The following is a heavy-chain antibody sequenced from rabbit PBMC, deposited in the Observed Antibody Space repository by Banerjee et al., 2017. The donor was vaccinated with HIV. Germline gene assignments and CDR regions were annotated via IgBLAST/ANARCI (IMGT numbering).Heavy chain of an antibody. CDR1: GFDFSRYG. D-gene: IGHD2-1*01. Sequence: QEQLVESGGGLVQPGGSLKLSCKASGFDFSRYGVSWVRQAPGKGLEWIACIYAGSSGSTYYASWAKGRFTISKTSSTTVTLQMTSLTVADTATYFCAREHNYADYGDFNLWGQGTLVTVS. CDR2: IYAGSSGST. J-gene: IGHJ4*01. CDR3: AREHNYADYGDFNL. V-gene: IGHV1S45*01.